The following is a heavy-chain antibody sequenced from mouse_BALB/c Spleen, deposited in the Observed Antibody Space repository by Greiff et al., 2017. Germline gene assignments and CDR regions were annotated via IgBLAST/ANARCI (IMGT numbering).Heavy chain of an antibody. CDR3: ASVNLDEQGDWYFDV. CDR2: IWAGGST. Sequence: QVQLKESGPGLVAPSQSLSITCTVSGFSLTSYGVHWVRQPPGKGLEWLGVIWAGGSTNYNSALMSRLSISKDNSKSQVFLKMNSLQTDDTAMYYCASVNLDEQGDWYFDVWGAGTTVTVSS. CDR1: GFSLTSYG. J-gene: IGHJ1*01. V-gene: IGHV2-9*02.